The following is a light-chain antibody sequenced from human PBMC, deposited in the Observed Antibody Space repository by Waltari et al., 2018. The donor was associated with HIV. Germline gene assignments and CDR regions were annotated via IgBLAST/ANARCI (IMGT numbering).Light chain of an antibody. J-gene: IGKJ1*01. CDR3: QQYIGSPRT. CDR2: GAS. CDR1: QTLSSTY. Sequence: EIALTQSPGTLSLSPGERATLSCRASQTLSSTYLAWDQQKPGQGPRLLIYGASSRATGIPDRFSGSVSGTDFTLTISSLEPEDCAVYYCQQYIGSPRTFGQGTKVELK. V-gene: IGKV3-20*01.